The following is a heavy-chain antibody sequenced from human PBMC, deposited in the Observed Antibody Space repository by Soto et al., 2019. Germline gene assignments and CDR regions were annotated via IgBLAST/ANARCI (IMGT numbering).Heavy chain of an antibody. V-gene: IGHV4-34*01. J-gene: IGHJ4*02. D-gene: IGHD2-8*01. CDR3: ARGIGRRGGLMVYAAPRFDY. CDR1: GGSFSGYY. Sequence: QVQLQQWGAGLLKPSETLSLTCAVYGGSFSGYYWSWIRQPPGKGLAWIGEFNHSGSTNYTPSLKNRVTIAVDTSKNQRSLKLSSVTAADTAVYYCARGIGRRGGLMVYAAPRFDYWGQGTLGTVSS. CDR2: FNHSGST.